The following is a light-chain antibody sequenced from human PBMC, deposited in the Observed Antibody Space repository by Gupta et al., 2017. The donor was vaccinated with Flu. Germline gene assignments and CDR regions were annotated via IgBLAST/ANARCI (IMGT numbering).Light chain of an antibody. CDR1: SPNFGAGYV. CDR3: QSYDSSLSGSV. J-gene: IGLJ3*02. V-gene: IGLV1-40*01. Sequence: QSVLTQPLPVSGAPGPRLTISCAGSSPNFGAGYVVHWYQQLPGAAPKLLIDGSNHRPSGVPDRFADSKSGTSASLAITGLQAEDEAHYYCQSYDSSLSGSVFGGGTKLTVL. CDR2: GSN.